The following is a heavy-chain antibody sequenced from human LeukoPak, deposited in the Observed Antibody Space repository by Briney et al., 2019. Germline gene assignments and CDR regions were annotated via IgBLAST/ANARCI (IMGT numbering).Heavy chain of an antibody. CDR1: DFSFITYA. CDR3: ARSPPLWNGDAFDI. CDR2: IKQDGSEK. Sequence: GGSLRLSCAASDFSFITYAMSWVRQAPGKGLEWVANIKQDGSEKYYVDSVKGRFTISRDNAKNSLYLQMNSLRVEDTAVYYCARSPPLWNGDAFDIWGQGTMVTVSS. J-gene: IGHJ3*02. D-gene: IGHD1-1*01. V-gene: IGHV3-7*01.